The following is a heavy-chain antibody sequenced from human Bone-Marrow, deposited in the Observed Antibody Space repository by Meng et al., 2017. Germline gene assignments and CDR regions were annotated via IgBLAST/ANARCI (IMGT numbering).Heavy chain of an antibody. J-gene: IGHJ4*02. CDR3: ARGPTTMAHDFDY. V-gene: IGHV4-34*01. CDR2: INHSGST. Sequence: VQLQQSGAGSLKPSETLSLTCVVSGGSFSDYYWSWIRQPPGKGLEWIGEINHSGSTNYNPSLEGRATISVDTSQNNLSLRLSSVTAADSAVYYCARGPTTMAHDFDYWGQGTLVTVSS. CDR1: GGSFSDYY. D-gene: IGHD4-11*01.